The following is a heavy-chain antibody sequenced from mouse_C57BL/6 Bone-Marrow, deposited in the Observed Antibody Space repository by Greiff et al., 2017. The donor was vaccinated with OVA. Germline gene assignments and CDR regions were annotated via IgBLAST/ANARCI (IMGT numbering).Heavy chain of an antibody. CDR1: GFTFSNYW. V-gene: IGHV6-3*01. D-gene: IGHD2-4*01. CDR3: TEVLIYYDYERYFDV. CDR2: IRLKSDNYAT. Sequence: EVMLVESGGGLVQPGGSMKLSCVASGFTFSNYWMNWVRQSPEKGLECVAQIRLKSDNYATHYAESVKGRFTISRDDSKSSVYLQMNNLRAEDTGIYSCTEVLIYYDYERYFDVWGTGTTVTVSS. J-gene: IGHJ1*03.